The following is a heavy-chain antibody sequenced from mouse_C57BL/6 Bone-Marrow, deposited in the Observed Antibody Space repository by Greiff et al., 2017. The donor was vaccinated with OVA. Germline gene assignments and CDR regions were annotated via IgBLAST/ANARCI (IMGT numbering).Heavy chain of an antibody. V-gene: IGHV1-54*01. CDR2: INPGSGGT. Sequence: QVQLKQSGAELVRPGTSVKVSCKASGYAFTNYLIEWVKQRPGQGLEWIGVINPGSGGTNYNEKFKGKATLTADKSSSTAYMQLSSLTSEDSAVYFCARAYGNYVLDYWGQGTTLTVSS. D-gene: IGHD2-1*01. J-gene: IGHJ2*01. CDR3: ARAYGNYVLDY. CDR1: GYAFTNYL.